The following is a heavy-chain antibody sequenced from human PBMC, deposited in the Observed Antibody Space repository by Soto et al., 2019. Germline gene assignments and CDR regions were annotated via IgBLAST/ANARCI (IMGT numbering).Heavy chain of an antibody. CDR3: AKEVSLGSTVDLGY. CDR2: ISGSGGST. CDR1: GFTFSIFA. D-gene: IGHD7-27*01. Sequence: GGSLRLSCAASGFTFSIFAMSWVRQSPGKGLEWVSTISGSGGSTYYADAVKGRFTISRDNSMGTLYLQMRSLRVEDTAIYYCAKEVSLGSTVDLGYWGQGALVTVSS. V-gene: IGHV3-23*01. J-gene: IGHJ4*02.